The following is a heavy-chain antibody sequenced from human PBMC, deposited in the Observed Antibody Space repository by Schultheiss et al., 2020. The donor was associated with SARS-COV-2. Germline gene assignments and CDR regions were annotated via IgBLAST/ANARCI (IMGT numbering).Heavy chain of an antibody. J-gene: IGHJ6*02. Sequence: SQTLSLTCAVYGGSFSGYYWSWIRQHPGKGLEWIGYIYYSGSTYYNPSLKSRVTISVDTSKNQFSLKLSSVTAADTAVYYCARDNTTQYYYGMDVWGQGTTVTVSS. CDR2: IYYSGST. D-gene: IGHD4-17*01. CDR1: GGSFSGYY. V-gene: IGHV4-31*02. CDR3: ARDNTTQYYYGMDV.